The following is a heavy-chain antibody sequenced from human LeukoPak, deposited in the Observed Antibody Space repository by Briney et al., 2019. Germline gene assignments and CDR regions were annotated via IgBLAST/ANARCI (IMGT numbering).Heavy chain of an antibody. Sequence: SETLSLTCTVSSDSISSLHWSWIRQPPGKRLEWIGSTYNSGSTNYNPSLKSRVTISVDTSKNQLSLKLSSVTAADTAMYYCAGGLQWLAHDCWGQGTLVTVSS. CDR1: SDSISSLH. J-gene: IGHJ4*02. CDR3: AGGLQWLAHDC. CDR2: TYNSGST. D-gene: IGHD6-19*01. V-gene: IGHV4-59*08.